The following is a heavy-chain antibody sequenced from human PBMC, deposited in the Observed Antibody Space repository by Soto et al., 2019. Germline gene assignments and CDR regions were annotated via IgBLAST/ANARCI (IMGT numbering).Heavy chain of an antibody. D-gene: IGHD1-26*01. CDR3: ARDLGATNYYFNY. J-gene: IGHJ4*02. CDR1: GFSFSTYG. Sequence: QVQLVESGGGVVQPGRSLRLSCAASGFSFSTYGFHWVRQAPGKGLEWVAVIWYDGSNKYYADSVKGRFTISRDDSKSTLFLKRNGLRAEDTALYYCARDLGATNYYFNYWGQGTLGNFSS. V-gene: IGHV3-33*01. CDR2: IWYDGSNK.